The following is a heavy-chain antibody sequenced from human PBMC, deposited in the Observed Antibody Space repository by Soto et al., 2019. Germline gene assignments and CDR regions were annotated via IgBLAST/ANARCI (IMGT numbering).Heavy chain of an antibody. Sequence: PGGSLRHSCAASEFNFVTTDMSSVRQAPGEGLEWVSTIDGSGGITYYADSVKGRFTISRDNSRNTVYLQMNSLRGDDTALYYCVKNSGWFNTWGQGALVTVSS. V-gene: IGHV3-23*01. CDR1: EFNFVTTD. D-gene: IGHD3-10*01. J-gene: IGHJ5*02. CDR3: VKNSGWFNT. CDR2: IDGSGGIT.